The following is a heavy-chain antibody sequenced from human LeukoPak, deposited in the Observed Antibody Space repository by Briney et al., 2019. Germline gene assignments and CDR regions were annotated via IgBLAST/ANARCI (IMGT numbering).Heavy chain of an antibody. Sequence: SETLSLTCTVSGGPISSSSYYWGWIRQPPGKGLEWIGSIYYSGSTYYNPSLKSRVTISVDTSKNQFSLKLSSVTAADTAVYYCARLYSSGWYSTYWGQGTLVTVSS. J-gene: IGHJ4*02. CDR2: IYYSGST. CDR3: ARLYSSGWYSTY. CDR1: GGPISSSSYY. D-gene: IGHD6-19*01. V-gene: IGHV4-39*01.